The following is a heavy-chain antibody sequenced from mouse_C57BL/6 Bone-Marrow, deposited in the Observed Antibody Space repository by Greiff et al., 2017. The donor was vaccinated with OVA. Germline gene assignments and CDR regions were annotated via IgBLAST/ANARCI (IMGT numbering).Heavy chain of an antibody. CDR2: ISSGGSYT. D-gene: IGHD1-1*01. Sequence: EVKVVESGGDLVKPGGSLKLSCAASGFTFSSYGMSWVRQTPDKRLEWVATISSGGSYTYYPDSVKGRFTISRDNAKNTLYLQMSSLKSEDTAMYYCARKFITTVVAEGYFDYWGQGTTLTVSS. CDR1: GFTFSSYG. V-gene: IGHV5-6*01. CDR3: ARKFITTVVAEGYFDY. J-gene: IGHJ2*01.